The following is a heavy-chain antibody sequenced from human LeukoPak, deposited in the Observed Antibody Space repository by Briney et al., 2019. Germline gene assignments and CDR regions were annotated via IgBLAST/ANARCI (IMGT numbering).Heavy chain of an antibody. CDR2: ISGSGGST. J-gene: IGHJ4*02. V-gene: IGHV3-23*01. D-gene: IGHD6-13*01. CDR3: AKDRYSSSWDGSFDY. Sequence: GGSLRLSCAASGFTFSSYAMSWIRQAPGKGLEWVSAISGSGGSTYYADSVKGRFTISRDNSKNTLYLQMNSLRAEDTAVYYCAKDRYSSSWDGSFDYWGQGTLVTVSS. CDR1: GFTFSSYA.